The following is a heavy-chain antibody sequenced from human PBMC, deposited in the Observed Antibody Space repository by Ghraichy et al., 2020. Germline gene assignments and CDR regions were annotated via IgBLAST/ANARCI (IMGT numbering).Heavy chain of an antibody. D-gene: IGHD2-15*01. V-gene: IGHV4-34*01. CDR1: GGSFSGYY. J-gene: IGHJ6*02. CDR2: INHSGST. Sequence: GSLRLSCAVYGGSFSGYYWSWIRQPPGKGLEWIGEINHSGSTNYNPSLKSRVTISVDTSKNQFSLKLSSVTAADTAVYYCARGRRVVVVVAATSYYYGMDVWGQGTTVTVSS. CDR3: ARGRRVVVVVAATSYYYGMDV.